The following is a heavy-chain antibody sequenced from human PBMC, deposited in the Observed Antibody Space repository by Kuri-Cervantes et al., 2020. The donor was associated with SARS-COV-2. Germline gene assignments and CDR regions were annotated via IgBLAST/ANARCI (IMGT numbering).Heavy chain of an antibody. V-gene: IGHV3-74*01. Sequence: GESLKISCAVYGGSFSGYYWSWVRQAPGKGLVWVSRINPDGSYTNNADSVKGRFTLSRDNAKNMLFLQMNSLRAEDTAVYYCAREDYYGSGSYYYYYYYGMDVWGQGTTVTVSS. D-gene: IGHD3-10*01. J-gene: IGHJ6*02. CDR3: AREDYYGSGSYYYYYYYGMDV. CDR1: GGSFSGYY. CDR2: INPDGSYT.